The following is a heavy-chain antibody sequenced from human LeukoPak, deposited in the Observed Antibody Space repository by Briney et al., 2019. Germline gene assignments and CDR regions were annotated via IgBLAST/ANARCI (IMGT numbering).Heavy chain of an antibody. CDR2: ISYDGSNK. J-gene: IGHJ4*02. Sequence: GGSLRLSCAASGFTFSSYGMHWVRQAPGKGLEWVAVISYDGSNKYYADSVKGRFTISRDNSKNTLYLQMNSLRAEDTAVYYCARLYGSGSYKNYWGQGTLVTVSS. CDR1: GFTFSSYG. V-gene: IGHV3-30*03. CDR3: ARLYGSGSYKNY. D-gene: IGHD3-10*01.